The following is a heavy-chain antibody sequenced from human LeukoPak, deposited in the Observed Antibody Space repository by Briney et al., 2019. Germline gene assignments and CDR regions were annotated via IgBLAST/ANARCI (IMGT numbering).Heavy chain of an antibody. CDR2: IYYSGST. Sequence: PSETLSLTCTVSSGSISSYYWSWIRQPPGKGLEWIGYIYYSGSTNYNPSLKSRVTISVDTSKNQFSLKLSSVTAADTAVYYCATSGSYGRGDYWGQGTLVTVSS. D-gene: IGHD1-26*01. CDR3: ATSGSYGRGDY. CDR1: SGSISSYY. V-gene: IGHV4-59*01. J-gene: IGHJ4*02.